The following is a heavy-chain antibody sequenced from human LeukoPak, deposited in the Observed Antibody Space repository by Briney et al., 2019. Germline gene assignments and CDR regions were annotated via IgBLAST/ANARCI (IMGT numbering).Heavy chain of an antibody. V-gene: IGHV4-39*01. CDR1: GGCISSSSYY. Sequence: SETLSLTCTVSGGCISSSSYYWGWIRQPPGKGLEWIGSIYYSGSTYYNPSLKSRVTISVDTSKNQFSLKLSSVTAADTAVYYCARYSWAAAAYFDYWGQGTLVTVSS. CDR3: ARYSWAAAAYFDY. J-gene: IGHJ4*02. CDR2: IYYSGST. D-gene: IGHD6-13*01.